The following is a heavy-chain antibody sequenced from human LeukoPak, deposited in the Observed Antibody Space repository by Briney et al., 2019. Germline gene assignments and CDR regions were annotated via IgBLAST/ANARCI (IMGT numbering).Heavy chain of an antibody. Sequence: ASVKVSCKASGYTFTGYYMHWVRQAPGQGLEWMGWINPNSGGTNYAQKFQGRVTMTRETSISTAYMELSRLRSDDTAGYYCAREKGIAVAGTRLGFDPWGQGTLVTVSS. CDR2: INPNSGGT. CDR3: AREKGIAVAGTRLGFDP. CDR1: GYTFTGYY. V-gene: IGHV1-2*02. J-gene: IGHJ5*02. D-gene: IGHD6-19*01.